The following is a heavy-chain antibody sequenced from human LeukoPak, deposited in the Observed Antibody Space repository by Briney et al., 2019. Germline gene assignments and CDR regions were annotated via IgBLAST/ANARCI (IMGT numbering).Heavy chain of an antibody. CDR2: INHSGST. J-gene: IGHJ4*02. Sequence: SETLSLTCAVYGGSFSGYYWNWLREPQGKGLEWIGEINHSGSTHYNPCLKSRGTMSVDTSKYECSMTLGEVNAADTAVYYCARDETTPLPGAYWGQGTLVTVSS. CDR1: GGSFSGYY. CDR3: ARDETTPLPGAY. V-gene: IGHV4-34*01. D-gene: IGHD4-11*01.